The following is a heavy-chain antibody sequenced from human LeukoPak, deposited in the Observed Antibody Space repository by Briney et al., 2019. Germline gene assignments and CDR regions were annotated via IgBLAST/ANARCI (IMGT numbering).Heavy chain of an antibody. J-gene: IGHJ4*02. CDR3: LAKTSGWSNPFDY. V-gene: IGHV3-23*01. Sequence: GSLRLSCAASGLTFSNHAMSWVRQAPGKGLEWVSAISSSGASTYYADSVKGRFTISRDSSKNTLYLQMSSLRAEDTAVYYCLAKTSGWSNPFDYWGQGTLVTVSS. CDR1: GLTFSNHA. CDR2: ISSSGAST. D-gene: IGHD6-19*01.